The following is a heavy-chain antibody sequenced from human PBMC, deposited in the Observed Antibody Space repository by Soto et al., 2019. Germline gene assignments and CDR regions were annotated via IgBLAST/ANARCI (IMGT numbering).Heavy chain of an antibody. V-gene: IGHV3-23*01. CDR1: GFTFSSYA. Sequence: LRLSCAASGFTFSSYAMSWVRQAPGKGLEWVSAIXXXGXSXXXAXXXXGRFTISRDNSKNTLYLQMNSLRAEDTAVYYCAKDLRVDYGDYHYWGQGTLVTVSS. D-gene: IGHD4-17*01. J-gene: IGHJ4*02. CDR2: IXXXGXSX. CDR3: AKDLRVDYGDYHY.